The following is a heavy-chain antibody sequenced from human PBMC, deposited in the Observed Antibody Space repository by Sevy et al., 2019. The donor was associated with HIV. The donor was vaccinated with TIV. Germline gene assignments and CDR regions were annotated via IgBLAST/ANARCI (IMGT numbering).Heavy chain of an antibody. J-gene: IGHJ4*02. CDR1: GGSLSGYY. CDR3: ARGQWEHPF. CDR2: IMPSGIT. D-gene: IGHD1-26*01. V-gene: IGHV4-34*01. Sequence: SETLSLTCAVYGGSLSGYYWSWIRQPPGKGLEWIGEIMPSGITNYNPSLKSRVSISIDTSKNQFSLKVNSVTAADTAIYCGARGQWEHPFWGQGTQVTVSS.